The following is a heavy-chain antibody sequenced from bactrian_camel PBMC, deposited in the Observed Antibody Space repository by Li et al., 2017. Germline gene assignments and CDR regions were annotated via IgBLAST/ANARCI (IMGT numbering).Heavy chain of an antibody. CDR3: NGRFGTDDSLYDY. Sequence: QVQLVESGRGMVQPGGSLRLSCVASRFTFSNCYMSWVRQAPGKGPEWVAGIDWDGKDVHYPDSMRGRFTISRDNSKNTLWLQMNNLKSEDTARYYCNGRFGTDDSLYDYWGQGTQVTVS. D-gene: IGHD1*01. CDR2: IDWDGKDV. J-gene: IGHJ4*01. V-gene: IGHV3S6*01. CDR1: RFTFSNCY.